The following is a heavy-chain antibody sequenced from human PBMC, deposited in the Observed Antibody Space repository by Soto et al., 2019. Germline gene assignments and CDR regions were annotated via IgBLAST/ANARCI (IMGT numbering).Heavy chain of an antibody. CDR1: GGTFSSCA. J-gene: IGHJ3*02. Sequence: ASVKVSCKDSGGTFSSCAISWVRQAPGQGLEWMGGIIPIFGTANYAQKFQGRVTITADESTSTAYMELSSLRSEDTAVYYCARDGYSSGWSDDAFDIWGQGTMVTVSS. CDR2: IIPIFGTA. V-gene: IGHV1-69*13. CDR3: ARDGYSSGWSDDAFDI. D-gene: IGHD6-19*01.